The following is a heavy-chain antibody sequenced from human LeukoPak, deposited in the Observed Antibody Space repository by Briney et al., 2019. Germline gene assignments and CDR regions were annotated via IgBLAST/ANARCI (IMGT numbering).Heavy chain of an antibody. CDR3: ARIRGHDAFDI. D-gene: IGHD3-16*01. J-gene: IGHJ3*02. CDR2: IIPIFGTA. Sequence: SVQVSCQASGGTFSSYAISWVRQAPGQGLAWMGGIIPIFGTANYAQKFQGRVTITTDESTSTAYMELSSLRSEDTAVYYCARIRGHDAFDIWGQGTMVTVSS. CDR1: GGTFSSYA. V-gene: IGHV1-69*05.